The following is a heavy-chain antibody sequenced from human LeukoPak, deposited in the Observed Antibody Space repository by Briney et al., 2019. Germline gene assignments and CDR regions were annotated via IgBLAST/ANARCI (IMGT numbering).Heavy chain of an antibody. CDR3: TTDEDDILTGYYKADY. V-gene: IGHV3-15*01. J-gene: IGHJ4*02. D-gene: IGHD3-9*01. Sequence: GGSLRLSCAASGFTFSTYSMNWVRQAPGKGLEWVGRIKSKTDGGTTDYAAPVKGRFTISRDDSKNTLYLQMNSLKTEDTAVYYCTTDEDDILTGYYKADYWGQGTLVTVSS. CDR2: IKSKTDGGTT. CDR1: GFTFSTYS.